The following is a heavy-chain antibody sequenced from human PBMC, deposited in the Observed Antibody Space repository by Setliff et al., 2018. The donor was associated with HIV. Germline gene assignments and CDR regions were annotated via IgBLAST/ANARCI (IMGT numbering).Heavy chain of an antibody. CDR2: LSRSGTV. D-gene: IGHD2-21*01. CDR1: GFTLSRYD. CDR3: AKLLYPQLWPLDIDH. Sequence: GGSLRLSCAASGFTLSRYDMNWVRQAPGKGLEWVSYLSRSGTVYYADSVKGRFTVSGDEAKNSHFLQLNSLRAEDTAMYYCAKLLYPQLWPLDIDHWGQGRLVTVSS. J-gene: IGHJ4*02. V-gene: IGHV3-48*03.